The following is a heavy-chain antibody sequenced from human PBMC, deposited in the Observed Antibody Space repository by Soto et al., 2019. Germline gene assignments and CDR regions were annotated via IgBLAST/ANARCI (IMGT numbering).Heavy chain of an antibody. CDR3: ARQKAWTGEWLSLYAPGMDV. J-gene: IGHJ6*02. CDR1: GFTFSDYY. Sequence: QVQLVESGGGLVKPGGSLRLSCAASGFTFSDYYMSWIRQAPGKGLEWVSYISSSGSIIYYADSVKGRFTISRDNAKKSLSQKMNSRRAEETAVYYCARQKAWTGEWLSLYAPGMDVWGQGTTVTVSS. V-gene: IGHV3-11*01. D-gene: IGHD3-3*01. CDR2: ISSSGSII.